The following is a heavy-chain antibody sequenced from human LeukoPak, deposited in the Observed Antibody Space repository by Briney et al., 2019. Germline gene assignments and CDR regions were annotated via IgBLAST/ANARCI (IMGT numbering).Heavy chain of an antibody. J-gene: IGHJ4*02. CDR1: GFTFSSYA. CDR3: AKDSGSSGYFDY. V-gene: IGHV3-23*01. D-gene: IGHD3-22*01. CDR2: ISGSGGST. Sequence: GSLRLSCAASGFTFSSYAMSWVRQAPGKGLEWVSAISGSGGSTYYADPVKGRFTISRDNSKNTLYLQMNSLRAEDTAVYYCAKDSGSSGYFDYWGQGTLVTVSS.